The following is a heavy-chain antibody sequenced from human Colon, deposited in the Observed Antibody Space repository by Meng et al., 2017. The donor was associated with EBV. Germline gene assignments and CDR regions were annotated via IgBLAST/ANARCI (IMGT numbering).Heavy chain of an antibody. J-gene: IGHJ1*01. CDR1: GHSINNHNW. D-gene: IGHD3-10*01. CDR2: IPHRGSS. CDR3: LRGSGGSV. V-gene: IGHV4-4*02. Sequence: EPAPQLVTPAAPLSLTCPGSGHSINNHNWWAWVRQPPGKGLEWIGEIPHRGSSAYNPSLKSRGSMSIDKSKNQFSLKLTSVTAADTAVYHCLRGSGGSVWGQGTLVTVSS.